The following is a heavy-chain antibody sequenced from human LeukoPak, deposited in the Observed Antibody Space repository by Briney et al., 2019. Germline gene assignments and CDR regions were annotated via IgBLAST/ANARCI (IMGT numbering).Heavy chain of an antibody. D-gene: IGHD3-22*01. CDR2: INPSGGRI. CDR1: GYTFTSYY. J-gene: IGHJ4*02. CDR3: ARSPGNYYDSSGNFDY. V-gene: IGHV1-46*01. Sequence: ASVKVSCKASGYTFTSYYMHWVRQAPGQGHEWMGIINPSGGRISYAQKFQGRVTMTRDTSTTTVYMELSSLRSEDTAVYYCARSPGNYYDSSGNFDYWGQGTLVTVSS.